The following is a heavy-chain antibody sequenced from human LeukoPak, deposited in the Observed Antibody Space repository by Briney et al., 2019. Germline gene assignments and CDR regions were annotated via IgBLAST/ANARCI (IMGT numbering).Heavy chain of an antibody. V-gene: IGHV1-69*13. D-gene: IGHD3-3*01. J-gene: IGHJ6*03. CDR1: GYTFTSYD. CDR3: ARGTAIFGVVIQPYYYYYMDV. CDR2: IIPIFGTA. Sequence: ASVKVSCKASGYTFTSYDINWVRQATGQGLEWMGGIIPIFGTANYAQKFQGRVTITADESTSTAYMELSSLRSEDTAVYYCARGTAIFGVVIQPYYYYYMDVWGKGTTVTVSS.